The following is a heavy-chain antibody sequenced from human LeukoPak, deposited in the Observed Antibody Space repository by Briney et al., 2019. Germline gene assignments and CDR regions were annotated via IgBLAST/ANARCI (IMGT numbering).Heavy chain of an antibody. CDR1: GTTLSNYG. CDR3: AKRGVVIRVILVGFHKEAYYFDS. Sequence: GGSLRLSCAVSGTTLSNYGMTWVRQAPGQGLEWVAGISDTGGRTNYADSVKGRFTISRDNPKNTLYLQMNSLRAEDTAVYFCAKRGVVIRVILVGFHKEAYYFDSWGQGALVTVSS. J-gene: IGHJ4*02. V-gene: IGHV3-23*01. D-gene: IGHD3-22*01. CDR2: ISDTGGRT.